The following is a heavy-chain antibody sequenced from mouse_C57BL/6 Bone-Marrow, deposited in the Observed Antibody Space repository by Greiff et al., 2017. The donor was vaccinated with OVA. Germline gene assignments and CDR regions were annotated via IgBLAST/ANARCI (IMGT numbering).Heavy chain of an antibody. CDR1: GFTFSDFY. CDR3: ARDAWGASYAMDY. Sequence: EVKLMESGGGLVQSGRSLRLSCATSGFTFSDFYMEWVRQAPGKGLEWIAASRNKANDYTTEYSASVKGRFIVSRDTSQSILYLQTNALRAEDTAIYYCARDAWGASYAMDYWGQGTSVTVSS. J-gene: IGHJ4*01. D-gene: IGHD6-1*01. V-gene: IGHV7-1*01. CDR2: SRNKANDYTT.